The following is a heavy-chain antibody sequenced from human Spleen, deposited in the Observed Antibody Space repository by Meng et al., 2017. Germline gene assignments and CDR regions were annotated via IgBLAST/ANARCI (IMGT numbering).Heavy chain of an antibody. CDR2: IYSGGST. CDR3: ARAHGWELLSIDY. D-gene: IGHD1-26*01. CDR1: GFTVSSNY. Sequence: GESLKISCAASGFTVSSNYMSWVRQAPGKGLEWVSVIYSGGSTYYADSVKGRFTISRDNSKNTLYLQMNSLRAEDTAVYYCARAHGWELLSIDYWGQGTRVTGYS. J-gene: IGHJ4*02. V-gene: IGHV3-53*01.